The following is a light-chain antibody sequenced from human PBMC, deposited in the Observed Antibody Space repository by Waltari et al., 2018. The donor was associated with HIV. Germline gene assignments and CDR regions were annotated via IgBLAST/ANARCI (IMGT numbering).Light chain of an antibody. CDR1: SYNIGAGYD. J-gene: IGLJ3*02. CDR2: GNN. CDR3: QSYDSTLSGSDWV. Sequence: QSVLTQPPSVSGAPGQRVTISCTGSSYNIGAGYDVHWYQQLPGTAPKLLLYGNNHRASGVPDRFSGSKSDTSASRAITGLQSEDEADYYCQSYDSTLSGSDWVFGGGTKLTVL. V-gene: IGLV1-40*01.